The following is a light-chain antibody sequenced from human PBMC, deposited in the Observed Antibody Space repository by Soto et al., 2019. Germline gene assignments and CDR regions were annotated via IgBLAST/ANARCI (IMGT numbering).Light chain of an antibody. CDR3: CSYAATYTFFV. CDR2: DVS. Sequence: QSALTQPRSVSGSPGQSVTISCTGTRRDVGGYNYVSWYQEHPGKAPKLMIYDVSKRPSGVPDRFSGSKSGNTASLTISGLQAEDEADYYCCSYAATYTFFVFGTGTKVTVL. J-gene: IGLJ1*01. CDR1: RRDVGGYNY. V-gene: IGLV2-11*01.